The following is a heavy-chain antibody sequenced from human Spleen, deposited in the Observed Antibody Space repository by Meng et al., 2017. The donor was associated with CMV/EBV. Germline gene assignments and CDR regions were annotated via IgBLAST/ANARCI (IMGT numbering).Heavy chain of an antibody. D-gene: IGHD3-3*01. CDR1: GYTFTSYG. J-gene: IGHJ4*02. CDR2: VSAYNGNT. Sequence: ASVKVSCKASGYTFTSYGISWVRQAPGQGLEWMGWVSAYNGNTYYAQNLRGRVTMTTDTSTSTAYMELRSLRSDDTAVYYCASAYDFSWKVPDYWGQGTLVTVSS. V-gene: IGHV1-18*01. CDR3: ASAYDFSWKVPDY.